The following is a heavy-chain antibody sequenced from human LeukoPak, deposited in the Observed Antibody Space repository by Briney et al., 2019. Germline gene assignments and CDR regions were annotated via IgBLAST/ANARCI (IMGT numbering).Heavy chain of an antibody. V-gene: IGHV3-9*01. J-gene: IGHJ3*02. CDR1: GFTFDDYA. D-gene: IGHD3-16*01. CDR2: ISWNSGSI. CDR3: AKDMGGGSQGPDAFDI. Sequence: PGGSLRLSCAASGFTFDDYAMHWVRQAPGKGLEWVSGISWNSGSIGYADSVKGRFTISRDNAKNSLYLQMNSLRAEDTALYYCAKDMGGGSQGPDAFDIWGQGTMVTVSS.